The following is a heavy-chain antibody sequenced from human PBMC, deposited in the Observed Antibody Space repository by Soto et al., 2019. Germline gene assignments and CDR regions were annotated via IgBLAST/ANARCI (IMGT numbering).Heavy chain of an antibody. CDR2: ISSTTNYI. CDR3: ARESEDLTSNLDF. V-gene: IGHV3-21*06. CDR1: GFTFTRYS. J-gene: IGHJ4*02. Sequence: GVSLRLSCAASGFTFTRYSMNWVRQAPGKGLEWVSSISSTTNYIYYGDSMKGRFTISRDNAKNSLYLEMNSLRAEDTAVYYCARESEDLTSNLDFWGQGTLVSVSS.